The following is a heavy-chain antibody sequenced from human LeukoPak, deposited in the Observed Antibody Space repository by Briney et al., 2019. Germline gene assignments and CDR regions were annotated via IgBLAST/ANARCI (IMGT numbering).Heavy chain of an antibody. J-gene: IGHJ4*02. CDR3: AKGTWYFDY. D-gene: IGHD1-1*01. CDR2: IGSSGVDT. V-gene: IGHV3-23*01. CDR1: GFTFSTYA. Sequence: GGSLRLSCTAAGFTFSTYAMGWARQAPGRGLEWVSGIGSSGVDTYYADSAKGRFTISRDNSKNTLYLQMNSLRAEDTAVYYCAKGTWYFDYWGQGTRVTVSS.